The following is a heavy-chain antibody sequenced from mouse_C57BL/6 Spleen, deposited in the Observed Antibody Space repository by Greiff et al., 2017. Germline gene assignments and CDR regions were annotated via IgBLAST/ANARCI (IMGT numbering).Heavy chain of an antibody. Sequence: EVQLQQSGPELVKPGASVKISCKASGYTFTDYYMNWVKQSHGKSLEWIGDINPNNGGTSYNQKFKGKATLTVDKSSSTAYMELRSLTSEDSAVYYCARDSNEGYYFDYWGQGTTLTVSS. CDR1: GYTFTDYY. CDR3: ARDSNEGYYFDY. J-gene: IGHJ2*01. CDR2: INPNNGGT. V-gene: IGHV1-26*01. D-gene: IGHD2-5*01.